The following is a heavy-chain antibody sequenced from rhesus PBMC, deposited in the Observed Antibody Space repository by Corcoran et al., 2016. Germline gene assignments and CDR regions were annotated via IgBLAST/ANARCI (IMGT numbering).Heavy chain of an antibody. CDR2: ISVSSGTT. CDR3: ARSQLEQLLVWYDFDY. J-gene: IGHJ4*01. Sequence: QVQLQESGPGLVKPSETLSLTCAVSGGSISSSNWWSWIRQPPGKGLEWIGYISVSSGTTYYNPSLKSRVTISTDTSKNQLSLKLSSVTAADTAVYYCARSQLEQLLVWYDFDYWGQGVLVTVSS. V-gene: IGHV4-65*01. CDR1: GGSISSSNW. D-gene: IGHD1-1*01.